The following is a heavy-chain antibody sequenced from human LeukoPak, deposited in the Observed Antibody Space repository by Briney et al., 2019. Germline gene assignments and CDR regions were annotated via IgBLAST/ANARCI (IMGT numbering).Heavy chain of an antibody. CDR2: ISSTSSYI. D-gene: IGHD2-2*01. CDR3: AKGVYSTSWWSVDY. Sequence: PGGSLRLSCAASGFTFSSHWMSWVRQAPGKGLEWVSSISSTSSYIYYADSVRGRFTISRDNSKDTLYLQVSSLRAEDTAVYYCAKGVYSTSWWSVDYWGQGTLVTVSS. J-gene: IGHJ4*02. V-gene: IGHV3-21*04. CDR1: GFTFSSHW.